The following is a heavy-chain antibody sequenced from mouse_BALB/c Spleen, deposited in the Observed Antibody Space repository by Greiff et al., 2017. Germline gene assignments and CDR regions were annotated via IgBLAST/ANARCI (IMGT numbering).Heavy chain of an antibody. Sequence: VKLVESGPGLVAPSQSLSITCTVSGFSLTSYDISWIRQPPGKGLEWLGVIWTGGGTNYNSAFMSRLSISKDNSKSQVFLKMNSLQTDDTAIYYCVRDNGHYGNFDYWGQGTTLTVSS. V-gene: IGHV2-9-2*01. D-gene: IGHD2-1*01. CDR2: IWTGGGT. CDR1: GFSLTSYD. J-gene: IGHJ2*01. CDR3: VRDNGHYGNFDY.